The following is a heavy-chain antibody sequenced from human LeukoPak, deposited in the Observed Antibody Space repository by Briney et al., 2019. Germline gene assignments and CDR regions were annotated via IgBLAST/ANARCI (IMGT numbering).Heavy chain of an antibody. CDR3: AKDMKCSSWSNYYYMDV. D-gene: IGHD6-13*01. J-gene: IGHJ6*03. CDR1: GFTFDYYA. Sequence: PGRSLRLSCVVSGFTFDYYAMHWVRQAPGKGLEWVSSISWNSASTGYADSVKGRFTISRDNAKNSLYLQMNTLRVEDTALYYSAKDMKCSSWSNYYYMDVWGKGTTVTVSS. CDR2: ISWNSAST. V-gene: IGHV3-9*01.